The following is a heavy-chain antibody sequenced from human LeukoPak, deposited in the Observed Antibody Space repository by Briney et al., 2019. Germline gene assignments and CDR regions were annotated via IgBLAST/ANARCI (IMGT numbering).Heavy chain of an antibody. CDR2: IYSNGGS. Sequence: SETLSLTCSVSGGSIHSYYWTWVRQTPGKGLEWIGYIYSNGGSSYNPSLKGRVTLSIDTSKKNFPLKLTSVTAADAAVYYCARSVYDWNPRYYMDVWGEGTPVTVSS. V-gene: IGHV4-4*08. J-gene: IGHJ6*03. CDR1: GGSIHSYY. D-gene: IGHD1-20*01. CDR3: ARSVYDWNPRYYMDV.